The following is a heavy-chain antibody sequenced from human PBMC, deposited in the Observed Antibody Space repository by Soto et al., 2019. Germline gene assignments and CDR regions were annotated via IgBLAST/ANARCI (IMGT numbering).Heavy chain of an antibody. V-gene: IGHV5-10-1*01. CDR2: IDPSDSQT. CDR1: GYSFAGYW. Sequence: GESLKISCKGSGYSFAGYWITWVRQKPGKGIEWMGRIDPSDSQTYYSPSFRGHVTISVTKSITTVFLQWSSLRASDTAMYYCARQIYDSDTGPNFQYYFDSWGQGTPVTVSS. D-gene: IGHD3-22*01. CDR3: ARQIYDSDTGPNFQYYFDS. J-gene: IGHJ4*02.